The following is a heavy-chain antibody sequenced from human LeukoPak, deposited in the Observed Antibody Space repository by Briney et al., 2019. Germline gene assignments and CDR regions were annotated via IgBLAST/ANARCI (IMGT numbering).Heavy chain of an antibody. V-gene: IGHV4-39*01. CDR2: IYYSGST. CDR3: ASPYYYGSGSYYNAAGEY. Sequence: SETLSITCTVSGGSISSSSYYWGWIRQPPGKGLEWIGSIYYSGSTYYNPSLKSRVTISVDTSKNQFSLKLSSVTAADTAVYYCASPYYYGSGSYYNAAGEYWGQGTLVTVSS. CDR1: GGSISSSSYY. J-gene: IGHJ4*02. D-gene: IGHD3-10*01.